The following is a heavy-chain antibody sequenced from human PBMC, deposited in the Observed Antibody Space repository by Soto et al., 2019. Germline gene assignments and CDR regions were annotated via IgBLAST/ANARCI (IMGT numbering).Heavy chain of an antibody. J-gene: IGHJ6*02. CDR1: GGTFSSHA. CDR3: ARDYSNSYGMDV. CDR2: IIPIFGTA. V-gene: IGHV1-69*13. D-gene: IGHD4-4*01. Sequence: SVKVSCKASGGTFSSHAISWVRQAPGQGLEWMGGIIPIFGTANYAQKFQGRVTITADESTSTAYMELSSLRSEDTAVYYCARDYSNSYGMDVWGQGTTVTVSS.